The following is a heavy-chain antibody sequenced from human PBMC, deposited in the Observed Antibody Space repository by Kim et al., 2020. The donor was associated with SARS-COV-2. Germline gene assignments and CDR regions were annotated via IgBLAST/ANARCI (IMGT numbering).Heavy chain of an antibody. CDR1: GFTFSSYA. Sequence: GGSLRLSCAASGFTFSSYAMSWVRQAPGKGLEWVSAISGSGGSTYYADSVKGRFTISRDNSKNTLYLQMNSLRAEDTAVYYCAKDHPRGVIRPPDDAFDIWGQGTMVTVSS. D-gene: IGHD3-10*01. V-gene: IGHV3-23*01. CDR3: AKDHPRGVIRPPDDAFDI. CDR2: ISGSGGST. J-gene: IGHJ3*02.